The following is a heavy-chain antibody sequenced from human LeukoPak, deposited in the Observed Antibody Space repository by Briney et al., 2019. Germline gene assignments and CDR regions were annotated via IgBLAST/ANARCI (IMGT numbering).Heavy chain of an antibody. Sequence: AGGSLRLSCAASGFTVSSNYMSWTRQAPGKGLEWVSYISSSGSTIYYADSVKGRFTISRDNAKNSLYLQMNSLRAEDTAVYYCARDSDGSGWYYFDYWGQGTLVTVSS. CDR3: ARDSDGSGWYYFDY. J-gene: IGHJ4*02. CDR2: ISSSGSTI. D-gene: IGHD6-19*01. CDR1: GFTVSSNY. V-gene: IGHV3-11*01.